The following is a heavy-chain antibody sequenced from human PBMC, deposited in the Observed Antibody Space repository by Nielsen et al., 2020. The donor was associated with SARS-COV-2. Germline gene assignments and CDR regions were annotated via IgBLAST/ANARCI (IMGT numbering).Heavy chain of an antibody. CDR3: AREHGSGSYYFDY. CDR2: ISWNSGSI. V-gene: IGHV3-9*01. J-gene: IGHJ4*02. CDR1: GFTFDDCA. D-gene: IGHD3-10*01. Sequence: GGSLRLSCAASGFTFDDCAMHWVRQAPGKGLEWVSGISWNSGSIGYADSVKGRFTISRDNAKNSLYLQMNSLRAEDTAVYYCAREHGSGSYYFDYWGQGTLVTVSS.